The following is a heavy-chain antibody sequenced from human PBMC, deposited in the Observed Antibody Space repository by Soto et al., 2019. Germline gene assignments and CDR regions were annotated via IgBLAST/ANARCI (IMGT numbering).Heavy chain of an antibody. J-gene: IGHJ4*02. CDR1: GYTFTSYG. CDR3: ARVKELDYDFWSGYYPGFDY. Sequence: ASVKVSFKASGYTFTSYGISWVRQAPGQGLEWMGWISAYNGNTNYAQKLQGRVTMTTDTSTSTAYMELRSLRSDDTAVYYCARVKELDYDFWSGYYPGFDYWGQRTLVTVSS. CDR2: ISAYNGNT. D-gene: IGHD3-3*01. V-gene: IGHV1-18*01.